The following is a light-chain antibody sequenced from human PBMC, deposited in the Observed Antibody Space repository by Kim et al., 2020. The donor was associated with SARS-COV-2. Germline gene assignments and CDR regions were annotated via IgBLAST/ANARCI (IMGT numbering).Light chain of an antibody. Sequence: GTSITISGTGTSSDVGSYNLVSWYQQHPGKAPKLMIYEVSKRPSGVSNRFSGSNSGNTASLTISGLQAEDEADYYCCSYAGSSTVVFGGGTQLTVL. CDR2: EVS. CDR1: SSDVGSYNL. J-gene: IGLJ2*01. CDR3: CSYAGSSTVV. V-gene: IGLV2-23*02.